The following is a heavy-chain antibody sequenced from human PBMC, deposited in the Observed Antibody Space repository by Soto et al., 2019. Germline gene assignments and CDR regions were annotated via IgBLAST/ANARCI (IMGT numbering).Heavy chain of an antibody. CDR1: GYTLTELS. J-gene: IGHJ4*02. CDR2: INPEDGDT. Sequence: GASVKVSCKVSGYTLTELSMHWVRQAPGKGLEWMGGINPEDGDTIYAQKFQGRVTMTRDTSKDTAYMELSRLRSDDTAVYYCARDPSRGVVLTGHVYFDYWGQGTLVTGSS. V-gene: IGHV1-24*01. CDR3: ARDPSRGVVLTGHVYFDY. D-gene: IGHD7-27*01.